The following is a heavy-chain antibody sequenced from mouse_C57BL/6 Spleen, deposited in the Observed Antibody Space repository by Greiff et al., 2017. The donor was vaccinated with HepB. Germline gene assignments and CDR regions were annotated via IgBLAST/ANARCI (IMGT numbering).Heavy chain of an antibody. CDR2: ISDGGSYT. J-gene: IGHJ4*01. Sequence: EVQLQESGGGLVKPGGSLKLSCAASGFTFSSYAMSWVRQTPEKRLEWVATISDGGSYTYYPDNVKGRFTISRDNAKNNLYLQMSHLKSEDTAMYYCARDQSNYVPYAMDYWGQGTSVTVSS. CDR3: ARDQSNYVPYAMDY. D-gene: IGHD2-5*01. CDR1: GFTFSSYA. V-gene: IGHV5-4*01.